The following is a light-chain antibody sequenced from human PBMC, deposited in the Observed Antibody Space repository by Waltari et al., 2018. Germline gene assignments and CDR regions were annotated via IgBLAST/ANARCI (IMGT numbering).Light chain of an antibody. CDR3: QQYFSPPYT. Sequence: IVMTQSPDFLAVSLGERASINCKSSQSVLSTSIHKPCLAWYQQKPGQPPKLLIYWASTRDSGVPDRFTGSGSGTDFTLTIDDLQAEDVAVYYCQQYFSPPYTFGPGTTLEIK. J-gene: IGKJ2*01. V-gene: IGKV4-1*01. CDR2: WAS. CDR1: QSVLSTSIHKPC.